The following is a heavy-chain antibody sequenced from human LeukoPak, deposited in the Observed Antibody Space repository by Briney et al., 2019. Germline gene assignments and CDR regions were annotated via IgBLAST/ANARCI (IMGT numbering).Heavy chain of an antibody. J-gene: IGHJ4*02. CDR3: ARGDSYGTYFDY. D-gene: IGHD5-18*01. CDR2: ISSSNSYI. V-gene: IGHV3-21*01. Sequence: GGSLRLSCAASGFTFSSYSMNWVSQAPGKGLEWVSPISSSNSYIYYADSVKGRFTISRDNAKNSLYLQMNSLRAEDTAVYYCARGDSYGTYFDYWGQGTLVTVSS. CDR1: GFTFSSYS.